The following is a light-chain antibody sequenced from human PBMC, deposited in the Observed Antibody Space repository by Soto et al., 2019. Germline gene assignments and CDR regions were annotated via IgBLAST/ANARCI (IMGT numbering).Light chain of an antibody. J-gene: IGKJ4*01. V-gene: IGKV2-28*01. CDR3: AQGLATPFT. CDR2: LGS. CDR1: QSLLHSNGYNY. Sequence: ILMTQSPLSLPGTPGEPASISCGSSQSLLHSNGYNYLDWYLQKPGQSPQLLIYLGSNRSSGVPDRFSGSGSGTDFTLTINRVEAEDVGLYFCAQGLATPFTFGGGTKVDIK.